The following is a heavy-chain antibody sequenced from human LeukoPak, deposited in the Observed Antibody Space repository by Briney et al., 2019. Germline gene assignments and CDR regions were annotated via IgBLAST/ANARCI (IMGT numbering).Heavy chain of an antibody. CDR2: INQSGST. Sequence: PSETLSLTCAVYGGSFSGYYWSWIRQPPGKGLEWIGEINQSGSTNYNPSLKSRVTISVDTSKNQFSLKLSSVTAADTAVYYCARGQFLEWSGQFDYWGQGTLVTVSS. J-gene: IGHJ4*02. D-gene: IGHD3-3*01. CDR1: GGSFSGYY. CDR3: ARGQFLEWSGQFDY. V-gene: IGHV4-34*01.